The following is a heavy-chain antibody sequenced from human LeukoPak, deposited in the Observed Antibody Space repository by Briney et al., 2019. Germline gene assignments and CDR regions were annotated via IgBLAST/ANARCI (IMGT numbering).Heavy chain of an antibody. J-gene: IGHJ4*02. CDR1: GFTFSNYW. CDR2: IKQDGSEI. CDR3: ARDLGHSAYDLYDY. D-gene: IGHD5-12*01. Sequence: GGSLRLSCAASGFTFSNYWMGWVRQAPGKGLEWVSNIKQDGSEIYYVDSVKGRFTISRDTAKDSLYLQMNSLRAEDTAVYCCARDLGHSAYDLYDYWGQGTLVTVSS. V-gene: IGHV3-7*01.